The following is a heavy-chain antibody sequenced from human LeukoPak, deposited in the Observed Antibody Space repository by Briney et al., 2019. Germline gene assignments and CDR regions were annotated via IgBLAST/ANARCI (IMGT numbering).Heavy chain of an antibody. J-gene: IGHJ4*02. D-gene: IGHD3-10*01. CDR3: ARHGPYGSGSYFDN. CDR1: GGSISTYY. V-gene: IGHV4-59*08. CDR2: IYYSGRT. Sequence: SETLSLTCTVSGGSISTYYWSWIRQPPGKGLEWIGYIYYSGRTSYNPSLKSRVTISLDTSKIHFSLTLSSVTAADTAVYYCARHGPYGSGSYFDNWGQGTLVTVSP.